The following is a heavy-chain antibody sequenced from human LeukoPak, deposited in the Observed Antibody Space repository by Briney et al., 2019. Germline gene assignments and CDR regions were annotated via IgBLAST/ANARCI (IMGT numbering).Heavy chain of an antibody. CDR3: AKEAEEMVAFDI. Sequence: PGGSLRLSCAASGFTFSSYWMNWVRQAPGKGLEWVSYISPGSSILYADSVKGRFTISRDNAKNTLYLQMNSLRAEDTAVYYCAKEAEEMVAFDIWGQGTMVTVSS. CDR1: GFTFSSYW. J-gene: IGHJ3*02. CDR2: ISPGSSI. D-gene: IGHD2-8*01. V-gene: IGHV3-48*01.